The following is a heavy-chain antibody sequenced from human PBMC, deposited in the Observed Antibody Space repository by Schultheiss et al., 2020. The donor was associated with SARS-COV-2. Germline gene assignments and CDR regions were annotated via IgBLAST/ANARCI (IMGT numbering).Heavy chain of an antibody. D-gene: IGHD2-2*01. J-gene: IGHJ6*02. V-gene: IGHV1-69*13. Sequence: VKVPCKASGGTFSSYAISWVRQAPGQGLEWMGGIIPIFGTANYAQKFQGRVTITADKSTSTAYMELSSLRSEDTAVYYCASSLGYCSSTSCPYGMDVWGQGTTVTVSS. CDR1: GGTFSSYA. CDR3: ASSLGYCSSTSCPYGMDV. CDR2: IIPIFGTA.